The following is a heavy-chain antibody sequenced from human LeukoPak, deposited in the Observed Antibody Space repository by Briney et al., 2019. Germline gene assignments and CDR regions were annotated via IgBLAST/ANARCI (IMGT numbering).Heavy chain of an antibody. CDR2: IYSGGST. V-gene: IGHV3-53*01. J-gene: IGHJ6*02. CDR3: ARVGYGL. D-gene: IGHD6-13*01. Sequence: GGSLRLSCAASGFTFNNYAMNWVRQAPGKGLEWVSVIYSGGSTYYADSVKGRFTISRDNSKNTLYLQMNSLRAEDTAVYYCARVGYGLWGQGTTVTVSS. CDR1: GFTFNNYA.